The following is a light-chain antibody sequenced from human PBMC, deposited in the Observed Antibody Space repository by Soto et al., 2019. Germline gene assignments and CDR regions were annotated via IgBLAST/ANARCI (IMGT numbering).Light chain of an antibody. V-gene: IGLV1-44*01. CDR2: SNN. J-gene: IGLJ1*01. Sequence: QSALTQPPSASGTPGQRVTISCSGSSSNIESNTVNWYQQLPGTAPKLLIYSNNQRPSGVPDRFSGSKSGTSASLAISGLQSEDEADYYCAAWDDSLNASYVFGTGTKVT. CDR3: AAWDDSLNASYV. CDR1: SSNIESNT.